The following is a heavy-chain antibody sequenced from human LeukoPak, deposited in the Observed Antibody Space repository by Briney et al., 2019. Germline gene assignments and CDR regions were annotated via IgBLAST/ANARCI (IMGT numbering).Heavy chain of an antibody. CDR3: ARSVTYQYFQN. D-gene: IGHD2-2*01. V-gene: IGHV3-30*04. J-gene: IGHJ1*01. CDR2: ISYDGSNK. CDR1: GFTFSSYA. Sequence: GGSLRLSCAASGFTFSSYAMHWVRQAPGKGLEWVAVISYDGSNKYYADSVKGRFTISRDNAKNSLYLQMNSLRAEDTAVYYCARSVTYQYFQNWGQGTLVTVSS.